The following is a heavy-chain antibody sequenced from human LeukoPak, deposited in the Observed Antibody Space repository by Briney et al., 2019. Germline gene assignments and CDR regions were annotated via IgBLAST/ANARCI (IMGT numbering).Heavy chain of an antibody. CDR3: ARDDYGGTAY. CDR2: IKQDGSEK. V-gene: IGHV3-7*01. D-gene: IGHD4/OR15-4a*01. J-gene: IGHJ4*02. Sequence: GGSLRLSCAASGFTFSNYWMSWVRQAPGKGLEWMANIKQDGSEKYYVDSVRGRFTISRDNAKNSLYLQMNSLRADDTAVYYCARDDYGGTAYWGQGTLVTVSS. CDR1: GFTFSNYW.